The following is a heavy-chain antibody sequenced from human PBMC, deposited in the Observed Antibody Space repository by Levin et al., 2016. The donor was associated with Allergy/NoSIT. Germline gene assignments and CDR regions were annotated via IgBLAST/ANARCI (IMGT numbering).Heavy chain of an antibody. CDR3: ARSAGYYDSSGYCHFDY. J-gene: IGHJ4*02. CDR2: IYYSGST. D-gene: IGHD3-22*01. V-gene: IGHV4-31*02. Sequence: WIRQPPGKGLEWIGYIYYSGSTYYNPSLKSRVTISVDTSKNQFSLKLSSVTAADTAVYYCARSAGYYDSSGYCHFDYWGQGTLVTVSS.